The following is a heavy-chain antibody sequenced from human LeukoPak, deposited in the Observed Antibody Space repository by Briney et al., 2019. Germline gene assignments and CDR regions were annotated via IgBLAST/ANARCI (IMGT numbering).Heavy chain of an antibody. D-gene: IGHD4-17*01. CDR3: ARGFSPWDYGDSPLSDY. J-gene: IGHJ4*02. Sequence: SETLSLTCTVSGGSISSSSYYWSWIRQPPGEGLEWIGYIYYSGSTNYNPSLKSRVTISVDTSKRQFSLKLSSVTAADTAVYYCARGFSPWDYGDSPLSDYWGQGTLVTVSS. CDR2: IYYSGST. CDR1: GGSISSSSYY. V-gene: IGHV4-61*01.